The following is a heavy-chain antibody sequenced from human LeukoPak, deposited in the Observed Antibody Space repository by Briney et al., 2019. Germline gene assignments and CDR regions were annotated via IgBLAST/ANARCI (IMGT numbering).Heavy chain of an antibody. CDR2: IYTSGST. J-gene: IGHJ4*02. D-gene: IGHD2-15*01. CDR3: ARVGAAIDY. Sequence: PSETLSLSCAVSVYALTIVNMRCWLRPPAGKGLEWIGRIYTSGSTNYNPSLKTRVTMSVDTSKNQLSMKLSAEATADSAFYYGARVGAAIDYWGQGTLVTVSS. V-gene: IGHV4-4*07. CDR1: VYALTIVN.